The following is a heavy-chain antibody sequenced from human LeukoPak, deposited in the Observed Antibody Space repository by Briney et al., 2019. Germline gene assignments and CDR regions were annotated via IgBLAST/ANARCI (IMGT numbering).Heavy chain of an antibody. Sequence: GSLRLSCAASGSTFSPYALSWVRQAPGKGLEWVSAISGSGGGTYYADSVKGRFTISRDNSKNTLYLQMNSLRAEDTAVYYCAHSPSSIASGYVYYFDYWGQGTLVTVSA. D-gene: IGHD3-22*01. J-gene: IGHJ4*02. CDR1: GSTFSPYA. CDR2: ISGSGGGT. CDR3: AHSPSSIASGYVYYFDY. V-gene: IGHV3-23*01.